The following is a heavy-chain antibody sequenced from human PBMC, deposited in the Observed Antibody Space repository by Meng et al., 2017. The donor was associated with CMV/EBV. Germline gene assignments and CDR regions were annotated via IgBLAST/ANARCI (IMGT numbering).Heavy chain of an antibody. CDR3: ARDGAGYYYDSSGYFIYFQH. D-gene: IGHD3-22*01. J-gene: IGHJ1*01. CDR1: GGPFSSYA. Sequence: QVQQVQSGAEVKKPGSSVKVSCKASGGPFSSYAISWVRQAPGQGLEWMGGIIPIFGTANYAQKFQGRVTITADESTSTAYMELSSLRSEDTAVYYCARDGAGYYYDSSGYFIYFQHWGQGTLVTVSA. V-gene: IGHV1-69*12. CDR2: IIPIFGTA.